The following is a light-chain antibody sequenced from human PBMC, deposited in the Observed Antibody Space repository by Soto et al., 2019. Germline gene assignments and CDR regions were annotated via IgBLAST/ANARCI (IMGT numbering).Light chain of an antibody. CDR1: QSVSSD. J-gene: IGKJ5*01. CDR3: QQRSDWPPIT. V-gene: IGKV3-15*01. Sequence: EIVMTHSPATLSVSPGEIATLSVRASQSVSSDLAWYQQKPGQAPRLLIYGASTRATGIPARFSGSGSGTDFTLTISRLEPEDFAVYYCQQRSDWPPITFGQGTRLEIK. CDR2: GAS.